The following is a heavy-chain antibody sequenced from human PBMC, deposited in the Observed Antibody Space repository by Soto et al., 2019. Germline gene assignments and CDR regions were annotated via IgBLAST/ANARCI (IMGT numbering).Heavy chain of an antibody. CDR2: ISGSGGST. J-gene: IGHJ4*02. D-gene: IGHD2-15*01. CDR1: GFTFIKNY. Sequence: GGSLRLSCAASGFTFIKNYMSWVRQAPGKGLEWVSAISGSGGSTYYADSVKGRFTISRDNSKNTLYLQMNSLRAEDTAVYYCAKDRVVVVAATPTYWGQGTLVTVSS. CDR3: AKDRVVVVAATPTY. V-gene: IGHV3-23*01.